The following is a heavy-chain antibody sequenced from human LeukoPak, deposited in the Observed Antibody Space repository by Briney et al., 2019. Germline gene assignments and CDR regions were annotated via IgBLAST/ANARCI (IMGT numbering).Heavy chain of an antibody. CDR2: ITPSSSTI. D-gene: IGHD2-15*01. J-gene: IGHJ4*02. CDR1: GFTFSSYS. V-gene: IGHV3-48*04. CDR3: AREAVVAATLFDY. Sequence: GALRLSCAASGFTFSSYSMNWVRQAPGKGLEWVSYITPSSSTIYYADSVKGRFTISRDNAKNSLYLQMNSLRAEDTAVYYCAREAVVAATLFDYWGQGTLVTVSS.